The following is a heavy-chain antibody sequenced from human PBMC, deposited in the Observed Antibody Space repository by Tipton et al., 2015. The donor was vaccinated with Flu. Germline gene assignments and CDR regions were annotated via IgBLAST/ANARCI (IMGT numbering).Heavy chain of an antibody. CDR1: GYTFTAYY. CDR2: INPNSGGR. J-gene: IGHJ4*02. Sequence: QVQLVQSGAEVKKPGASVKVSCKASGYTFTAYYIHWVRQAPGQGLEWMGWINPNSGGRKFAQKFQGRVTMTSDAAITTAYMELSSLTSDDTAVYYCARRSCDSWGQGTLVTVSS. CDR3: ARRSCDS. V-gene: IGHV1-2*02.